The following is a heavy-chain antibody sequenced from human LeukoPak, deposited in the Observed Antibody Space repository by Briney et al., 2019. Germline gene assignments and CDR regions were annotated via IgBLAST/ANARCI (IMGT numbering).Heavy chain of an antibody. D-gene: IGHD3-10*01. J-gene: IGHJ4*02. CDR3: ATRAGGYTPPPFDY. V-gene: IGHV4-59*11. CDR1: GGSISSHY. Sequence: SETLSLTCTVSGGSISSHYWAWLRQPPGKGLEWIGWMFFTGDTNYNPSLKSRVTISLDTSKNQFSLKLSSVTAADTAVYYCATRAGGYTPPPFDYWGQGALVTVSS. CDR2: MFFTGDT.